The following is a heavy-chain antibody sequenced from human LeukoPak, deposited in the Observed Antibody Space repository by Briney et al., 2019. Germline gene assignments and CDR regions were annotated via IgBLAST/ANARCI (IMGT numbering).Heavy chain of an antibody. CDR3: ATYHPGRVPAAIRPPGYYYYMDV. J-gene: IGHJ6*03. D-gene: IGHD2-2*02. CDR2: FDPEDGET. V-gene: IGHV1-24*01. CDR1: GYTLTELS. Sequence: ASVKVSCKVSGYTLTELSMQWVRQAPGKGLEWMGGFDPEDGETIYAQKFRGRVTMTEDTSTDTAYMELSSLRSGDTAVYYCATYHPGRVPAAIRPPGYYYYMDVWGKGTTVTVSS.